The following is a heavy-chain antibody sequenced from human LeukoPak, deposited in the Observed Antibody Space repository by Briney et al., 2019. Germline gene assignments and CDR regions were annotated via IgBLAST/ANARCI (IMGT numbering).Heavy chain of an antibody. CDR1: GYSFTSYW. CDR3: ARLGSRRGYSSSWYSIDY. J-gene: IGHJ4*02. V-gene: IGHV5-51*01. Sequence: GESLKISCKGSGYSFTSYWIGWVRQMPGKGLEWMGIIYPGDSDTRYSPSFQGQDTISADKSISTAYLQWSSLKASDTAMYYCARLGSRRGYSSSWYSIDYWGQGTLVTVSS. D-gene: IGHD6-13*01. CDR2: IYPGDSDT.